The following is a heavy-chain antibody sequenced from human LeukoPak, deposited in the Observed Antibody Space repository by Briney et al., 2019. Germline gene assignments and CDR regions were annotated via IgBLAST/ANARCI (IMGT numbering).Heavy chain of an antibody. D-gene: IGHD3-22*01. V-gene: IGHV4-34*01. J-gene: IGHJ4*02. CDR1: GGSFSGYY. CDR3: ARGGYYDSSGSYDY. CDR2: INHSGST. Sequence: SETLSLTCAVYGGSFSGYYWSWIRQPQGKGLEWMGEINHSGSTNYNPSLKSRVTISVDTSKNQFSLKLSSVTAADTAVYYCARGGYYDSSGSYDYWGQGTLVTVSS.